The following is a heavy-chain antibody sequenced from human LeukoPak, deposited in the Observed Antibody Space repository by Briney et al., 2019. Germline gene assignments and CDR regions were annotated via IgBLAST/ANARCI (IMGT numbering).Heavy chain of an antibody. CDR1: GGSISSYY. V-gene: IGHV4-59*01. CDR3: ARWRELAFDI. J-gene: IGHJ3*02. CDR2: IYYSGST. D-gene: IGHD1-26*01. Sequence: PSETLSLTCTVSGGSISSYYWSWIRQPPGKGLEWIGYIYYSGSTNYNPSLKSRVTISVDTSKNQFSLKLSSVTAADTAVYHCARWRELAFDIWGQGTMVTVSS.